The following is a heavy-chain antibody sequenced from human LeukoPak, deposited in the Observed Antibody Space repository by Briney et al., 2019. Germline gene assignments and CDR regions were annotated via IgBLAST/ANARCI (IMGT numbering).Heavy chain of an antibody. V-gene: IGHV1-24*01. CDR3: ATRYQDSSSSIDR. CDR2: FDPEDGET. Sequence: ASVKVSCKVSGCSLTELSMHWVRQAPGKGLEWMGGFDPEDGETIYTQKFQGRVTMTEDTSTDTAYMELSSLRSEDTAVYYCATRYQDSSSSIDRWGQGTLVTVSS. D-gene: IGHD2-2*01. CDR1: GCSLTELS. J-gene: IGHJ5*02.